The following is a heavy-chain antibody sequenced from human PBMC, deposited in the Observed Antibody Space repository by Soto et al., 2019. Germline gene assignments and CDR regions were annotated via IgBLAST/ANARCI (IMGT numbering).Heavy chain of an antibody. CDR3: ASNSYGYTFYAY. Sequence: QVQLQESGPGLVKPSQTLSLTCTVSGGSISSGDYYWSWIRQPPGKGLEWIGYIYYSGSTYYNPSLTRLVTISVDTSKNQFSLKLSSVTAADTAVYYCASNSYGYTFYAYWGQGTLVTVSS. J-gene: IGHJ4*02. V-gene: IGHV4-30-4*01. CDR1: GGSISSGDYY. CDR2: IYYSGST. D-gene: IGHD5-18*01.